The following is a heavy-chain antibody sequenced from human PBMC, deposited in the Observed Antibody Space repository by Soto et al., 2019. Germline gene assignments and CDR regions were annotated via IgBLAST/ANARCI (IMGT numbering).Heavy chain of an antibody. V-gene: IGHV5-10-1*01. Sequence: GAPLKISCKGSGYSFTSYWISWVRQMPGKGLEWMGRIDPSDSYTNYSPSFQGHVTISADKSISTAYLQWSSLKASDTAMYYCARRGYSYGLSFYYYYGMDVWGQGTTVTVS. J-gene: IGHJ6*02. CDR3: ARRGYSYGLSFYYYYGMDV. D-gene: IGHD5-18*01. CDR2: IDPSDSYT. CDR1: GYSFTSYW.